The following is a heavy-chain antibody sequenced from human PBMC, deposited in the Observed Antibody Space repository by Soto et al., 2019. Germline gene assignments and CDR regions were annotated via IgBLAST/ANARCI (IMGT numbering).Heavy chain of an antibody. D-gene: IGHD6-6*01. CDR1: GYTFTGYY. Sequence: ASVKVSCKASGYTFTGYYMHWVRQAPGQGLEWMGWINPNSGGTNYAQKFQGWVTMTRDTSISTAYMELSRLRSDDTAVYYCASSSSWAGVGMDVWGQGTTVTVS. CDR3: ASSSSWAGVGMDV. CDR2: INPNSGGT. V-gene: IGHV1-2*04. J-gene: IGHJ6*02.